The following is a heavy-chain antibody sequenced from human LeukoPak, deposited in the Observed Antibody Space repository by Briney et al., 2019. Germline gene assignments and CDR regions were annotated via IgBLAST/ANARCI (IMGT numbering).Heavy chain of an antibody. CDR1: GGSISSYY. V-gene: IGHV4-4*07. Sequence: SETLSLTCTVSGGSISSYYWSWIRQPAGKGLEWIGRIYTSGSTNYNPPLKSRVTISVDKSKNQFSLKLSSVTAADTAVYYCARGDYYYYMDVWGKGTTVTVSS. J-gene: IGHJ6*03. CDR2: IYTSGST. CDR3: ARGDYYYYMDV.